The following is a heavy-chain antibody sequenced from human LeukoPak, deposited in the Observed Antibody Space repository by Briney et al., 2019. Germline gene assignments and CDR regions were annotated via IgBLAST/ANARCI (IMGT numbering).Heavy chain of an antibody. CDR3: ARSYYYGMDV. Sequence: SETLSLTCTVSGGSISSYYWSWIRQPPGKGLEWIGYIYYSGSTNYNPSLKSRVTISVDTSKNQFSLKLSSVTAADTAVYYCARSYYYGMDVWGQGTTVTVSS. CDR2: IYYSGST. J-gene: IGHJ6*02. V-gene: IGHV4-59*08. CDR1: GGSISSYY.